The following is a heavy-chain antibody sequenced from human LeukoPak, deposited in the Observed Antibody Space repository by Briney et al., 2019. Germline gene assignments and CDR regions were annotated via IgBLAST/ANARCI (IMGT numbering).Heavy chain of an antibody. CDR1: GFSVSSNY. Sequence: QPGGSLRLSCAASGFSVSSNYLTWVRQAPGKGLECVSVIYSDSNAYYADPVKGGFTISRDNSKNPLYLQMSSLRAEETAVYYCAKGGISTIVRGVIGYMDVWGKGTTVTISS. V-gene: IGHV3-66*01. D-gene: IGHD3-10*01. CDR3: AKGGISTIVRGVIGYMDV. J-gene: IGHJ6*03. CDR2: IYSDSNA.